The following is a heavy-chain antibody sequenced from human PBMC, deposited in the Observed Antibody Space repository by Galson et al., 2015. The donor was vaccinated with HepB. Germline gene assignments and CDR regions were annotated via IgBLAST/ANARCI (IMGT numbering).Heavy chain of an antibody. V-gene: IGHV1-18*01. Sequence: SVKVSCKASGYTFSSYSITWVRQAPGQGLEWMGWINAYSRKTNYARQLQGRVTMTTDTSTSTAYMELRSLRSDDTAVYYCARGALVAVVDATQHNWFDPWGQGTLLTVSS. D-gene: IGHD2-15*01. CDR1: GYTFSSYS. CDR3: ARGALVAVVDATQHNWFDP. CDR2: INAYSRKT. J-gene: IGHJ5*02.